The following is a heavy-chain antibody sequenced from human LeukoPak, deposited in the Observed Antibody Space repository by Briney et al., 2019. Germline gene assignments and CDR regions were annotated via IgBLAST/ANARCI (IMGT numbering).Heavy chain of an antibody. D-gene: IGHD5-24*01. J-gene: IGHJ4*02. V-gene: IGHV3-33*01. CDR3: AGGRDGYRDF. Sequence: GGSLRLSCAASGFTFSSYGMHWVRQAPGKGLEWVAVIWYDGNQKYYGDSVKGRFTISRDKAKNSLYLQMNSLRAEDTAVYYCAGGRDGYRDFWGQGTLVTVSS. CDR2: IWYDGNQK. CDR1: GFTFSSYG.